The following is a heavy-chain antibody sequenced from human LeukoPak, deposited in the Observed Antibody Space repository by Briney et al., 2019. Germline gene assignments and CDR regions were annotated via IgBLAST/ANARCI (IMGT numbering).Heavy chain of an antibody. CDR1: GFTFIDYD. V-gene: IGHV3-13*01. CDR2: IGIRGDT. J-gene: IGHJ4*02. D-gene: IGHD2-21*02. Sequence: GGSLRLSCAASGFTFIDYDMHWVRQVIGKGLEWVSAIGIRGDTHYSGSVKGRFTISRENAESSLYLQMNSLRAEDTALYYCAKDNCGGDCYTHFDYWGQGTLVTVSS. CDR3: AKDNCGGDCYTHFDY.